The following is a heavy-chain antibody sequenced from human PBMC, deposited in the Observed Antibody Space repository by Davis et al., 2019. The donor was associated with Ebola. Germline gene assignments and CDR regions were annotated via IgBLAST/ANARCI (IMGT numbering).Heavy chain of an antibody. Sequence: GGSLRLSCAASGFTFSSYSMNWVRQAPGKGLEWVSAISGSGGSTYYADSVKGRFTISRDNSKNTLYLQMSSLRAEDTAVYYCVKDLYSSGWYGDYWGQGTLVTVSS. CDR3: VKDLYSSGWYGDY. CDR1: GFTFSSYS. J-gene: IGHJ4*02. D-gene: IGHD6-19*01. V-gene: IGHV3-64D*08. CDR2: ISGSGGST.